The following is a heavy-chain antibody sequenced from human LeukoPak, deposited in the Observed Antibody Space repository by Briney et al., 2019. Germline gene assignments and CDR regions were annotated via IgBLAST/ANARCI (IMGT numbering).Heavy chain of an antibody. J-gene: IGHJ4*02. D-gene: IGHD3-22*01. CDR2: INHSGST. CDR1: GGSFSGYY. V-gene: IGHV4-34*01. CDR3: ARRSYSSGYYHRSYYFDY. Sequence: PSETLSLTCAVYGGSFSGYYWNWIRQPPGKGLEWIGEINHSGSTNYNPSLKSRVTISVDTSKNQFSLKLSSVTAADTAVYYCARRSYSSGYYHRSYYFDYWGQGTLVTVSS.